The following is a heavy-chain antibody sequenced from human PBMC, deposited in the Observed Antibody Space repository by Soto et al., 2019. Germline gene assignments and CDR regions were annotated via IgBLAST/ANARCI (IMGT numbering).Heavy chain of an antibody. CDR1: GFTFSSYG. V-gene: IGHV3-33*01. Sequence: GGSLRLSCAASGFTFSSYGMHWVRQAPGKGLEWVAVIWYDGSNKYYADSVKGRFTISRDNSKNTLYLQMNSLRAEDTAVYYCARDARRIAARLFYGMDVWGQGTTVTVSS. CDR3: ARDARRIAARLFYGMDV. CDR2: IWYDGSNK. J-gene: IGHJ6*02. D-gene: IGHD6-6*01.